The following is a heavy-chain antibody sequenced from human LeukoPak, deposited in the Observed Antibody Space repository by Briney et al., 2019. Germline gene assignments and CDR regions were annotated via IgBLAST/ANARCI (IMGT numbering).Heavy chain of an antibody. CDR3: ARDGPNFSGYYLDY. Sequence: ASVKVSCKASGGTFRSYAISWVRQAPGQGLEWMGWISAYNGNTNYAQKLQGRVTMTTDTSTSTAYMELRSLRSDDTAAYYCARDGPNFSGYYLDYWGQGTLVTVSS. V-gene: IGHV1-18*01. D-gene: IGHD5-12*01. J-gene: IGHJ4*02. CDR2: ISAYNGNT. CDR1: GGTFRSYA.